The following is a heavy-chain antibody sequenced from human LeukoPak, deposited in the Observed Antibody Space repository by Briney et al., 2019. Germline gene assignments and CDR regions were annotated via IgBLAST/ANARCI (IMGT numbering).Heavy chain of an antibody. V-gene: IGHV1-46*01. CDR1: GGTFSSYA. Sequence: GASVKVSCKASGGTFSSYAISWVRQAPEQGLEWMGIINPSGGSTSYAQKFQGRVTMTRDTSTSTVYMELSSLRSEDTAVYYCARLNRQEVVGMDVWGQGTTVTVSS. CDR2: INPSGGST. D-gene: IGHD2-2*01. J-gene: IGHJ6*02. CDR3: ARLNRQEVVGMDV.